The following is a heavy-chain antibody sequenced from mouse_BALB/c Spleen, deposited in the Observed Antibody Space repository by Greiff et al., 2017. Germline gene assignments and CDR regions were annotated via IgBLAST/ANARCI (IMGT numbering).Heavy chain of an antibody. CDR3: ARHGGAMDY. V-gene: IGHV5-12-2*01. Sequence: EVQLVESGGGLVQPGGSLKLSCAASGFTFSSYTMSWVRQTPEKRLEWVAYISNGGGSTYYPDTVKGRFTISRDNAKNTLYLQMSSLKSEDTAMYYSARHGGAMDYWGQGTSVTVSS. J-gene: IGHJ4*01. CDR1: GFTFSSYT. CDR2: ISNGGGST.